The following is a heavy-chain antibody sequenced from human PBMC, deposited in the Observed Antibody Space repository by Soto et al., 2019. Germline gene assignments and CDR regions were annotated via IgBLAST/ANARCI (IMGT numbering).Heavy chain of an antibody. Sequence: GASVKVSCKASGGTFSSYAISWVRQAPGQGLEWMGGIIPIFGTANYAQKFQGRVTMTRNTSISTAYMELSSLRSEDTAVYYCARGMSSGWFNRPFDYWGQGTLVTVSS. J-gene: IGHJ4*02. CDR3: ARGMSSGWFNRPFDY. CDR1: GGTFSSYA. V-gene: IGHV1-69*05. D-gene: IGHD6-19*01. CDR2: IIPIFGTA.